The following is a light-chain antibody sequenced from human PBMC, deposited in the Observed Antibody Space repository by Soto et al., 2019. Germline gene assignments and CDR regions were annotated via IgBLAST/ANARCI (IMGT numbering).Light chain of an antibody. V-gene: IGKV3-15*01. CDR3: QQYKNWPL. J-gene: IGKJ5*01. Sequence: IVLTQSPGSKTLSPGERATFSCRTSHSVNSHVAWYQQKPGQAPRLLLYGASTRATGIPVRFSGSGFGTEFTLTISSLQSEDFAVYYCQQYKNWPLFGQ. CDR1: HSVNSH. CDR2: GAS.